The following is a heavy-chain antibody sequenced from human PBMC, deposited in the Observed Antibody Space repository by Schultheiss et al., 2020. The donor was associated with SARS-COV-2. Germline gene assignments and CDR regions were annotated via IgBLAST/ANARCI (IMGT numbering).Heavy chain of an antibody. D-gene: IGHD6-19*01. CDR1: GGSISSSSYY. V-gene: IGHV4-39*01. J-gene: IGHJ4*02. CDR3: ARQGYSSGWAPFDY. Sequence: SETLSLTCTVSGGSISSSSYYWGWIRQPPGKGLEWIGEINHSGSTYYNPSLKSRVTISVDTSKNQFSLKLSSVTAADTAVYYCARQGYSSGWAPFDYWGQGTLVTVSS. CDR2: INHSGST.